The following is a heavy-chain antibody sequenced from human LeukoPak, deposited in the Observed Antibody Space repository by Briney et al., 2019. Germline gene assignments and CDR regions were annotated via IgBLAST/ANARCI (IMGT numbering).Heavy chain of an antibody. CDR2: IGIDSGNT. CDR3: AREHDYSNYEGSYYFDY. V-gene: IGHV3-48*01. Sequence: GGSLRLSCAASGFTFSDYSMNWVRQAPGKGLEWISYIGIDSGNTDYADSVKGRFTISGDKAKNSLYLQMNSLRVEDTAVYYCAREHDYSNYEGSYYFDYWGQGTLVTVSS. J-gene: IGHJ4*02. D-gene: IGHD4-11*01. CDR1: GFTFSDYS.